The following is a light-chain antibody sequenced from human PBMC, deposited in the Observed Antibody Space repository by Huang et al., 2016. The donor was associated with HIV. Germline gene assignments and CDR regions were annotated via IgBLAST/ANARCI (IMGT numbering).Light chain of an antibody. J-gene: IGKJ3*01. CDR2: DTS. CDR1: QSVSSS. Sequence: EIVLTQSPATLSLSPGERATLSCKASQSVSSSLAWYQQKPCQAPRLLIYDTSNRATGIPARFSGSESGTDFTLTISSLEPEDFAVYYCQQRSNWPLFTFGPGTKVDIK. CDR3: QQRSNWPLFT. V-gene: IGKV3-11*01.